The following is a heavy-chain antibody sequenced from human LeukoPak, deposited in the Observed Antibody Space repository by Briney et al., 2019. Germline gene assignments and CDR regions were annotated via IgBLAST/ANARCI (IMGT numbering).Heavy chain of an antibody. CDR3: ARDLLKWELPYGDDAFDI. Sequence: SQTVSLTCTVSGGSISSGDYYWSWIRQPPGKGLEWIGYIYYSGSTYYNPSLKSRVTISVDTSKNQFSLKLSSVTAADTAVYYCARDLLKWELPYGDDAFDIWGQGTMVTVSS. CDR1: GGSISSGDYY. J-gene: IGHJ3*02. CDR2: IYYSGST. D-gene: IGHD1-26*01. V-gene: IGHV4-30-4*08.